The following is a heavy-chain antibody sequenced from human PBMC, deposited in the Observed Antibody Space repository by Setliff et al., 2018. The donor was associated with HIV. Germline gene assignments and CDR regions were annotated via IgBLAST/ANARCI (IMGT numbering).Heavy chain of an antibody. Sequence: LSLSCVASGFRFSTYGMHWVRQAPGKGLEWVANINQDGSAEGYVDSVKGRFTISRDNAKSSLYLHINSLRAEDMAVYYCVGGFYAGYWGQGTLVTVSS. CDR3: VGGFYAGY. J-gene: IGHJ4*02. V-gene: IGHV3-7*01. D-gene: IGHD5-12*01. CDR2: INQDGSAE. CDR1: GFRFSTYG.